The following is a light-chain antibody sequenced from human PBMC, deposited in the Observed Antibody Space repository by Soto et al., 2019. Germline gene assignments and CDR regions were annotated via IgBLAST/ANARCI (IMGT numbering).Light chain of an antibody. CDR3: AAWDDSLKGVV. V-gene: IGLV1-44*01. J-gene: IGLJ2*01. CDR2: NSN. CDR1: GSNIGSNA. Sequence: QAVVTQSPSASGTPGQGVTISCSGGGSNIGSNAVHWYQQLPGTAPKLLIYNSNHRPPGVPARFSGSKSGTSASLAISGLQSEDEADYHCAAWDDSLKGVVFGGGTKLTVL.